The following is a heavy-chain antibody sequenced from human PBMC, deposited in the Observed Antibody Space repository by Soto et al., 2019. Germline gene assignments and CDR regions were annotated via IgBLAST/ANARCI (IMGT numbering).Heavy chain of an antibody. J-gene: IGHJ6*02. CDR1: GGSFSGYY. V-gene: IGHV4-34*01. CDR2: INHSGST. D-gene: IGHD4-17*01. Sequence: SETLSLTCAVYGGSFSGYYWSWIRQPPGKGLEWIGEINHSGSTNYNPSLKSRVTISVDTSKNQFSLKLSSVTAADTAVYYCARLGDYDTERMFYYYYYGMDVWGQGTTVTVSS. CDR3: ARLGDYDTERMFYYYYYGMDV.